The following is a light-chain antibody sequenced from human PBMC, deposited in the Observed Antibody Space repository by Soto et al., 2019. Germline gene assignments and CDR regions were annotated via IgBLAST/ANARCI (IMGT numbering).Light chain of an antibody. Sequence: EIVLTQSPGSLSLSPGERATLSCRASQSVDSTFFAWYQKKPGQAPRLLIYGASKRATGVPDRFSGSGSGKDFTLTSSLLAQDDAVVYCRQQYMTPLTFGQGTKVEIK. J-gene: IGKJ1*01. CDR2: GAS. V-gene: IGKV3-20*01. CDR1: QSVDSTF. CDR3: QQYMTPLT.